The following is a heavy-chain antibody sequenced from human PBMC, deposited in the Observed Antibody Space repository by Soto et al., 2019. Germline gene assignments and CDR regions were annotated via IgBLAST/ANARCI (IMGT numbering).Heavy chain of an antibody. CDR1: GFTFSSYS. V-gene: IGHV3-23*01. CDR2: LSGSGDAT. D-gene: IGHD2-15*01. Sequence: EVQLLESGGGLVQPGGSLRLSCAASGFTFSSYSMSWVRQAPGKGLEWVSVLSGSGDATYHADSVKGRFTISRDNSKNTLYMQMNRLRAEDTAVYYCARNGAVVLWYYDLWGRGTLVTVSP. CDR3: ARNGAVVLWYYDL. J-gene: IGHJ2*01.